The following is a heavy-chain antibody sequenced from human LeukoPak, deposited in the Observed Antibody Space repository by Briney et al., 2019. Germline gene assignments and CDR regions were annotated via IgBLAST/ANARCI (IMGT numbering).Heavy chain of an antibody. J-gene: IGHJ1*01. CDR1: GGSISSSSYY. V-gene: IGHV4-39*01. CDR2: IYYSGST. Sequence: SETLSLTCTVSGGSISSSSYYWGWIRQPPGKGLEWIGSIYYSGSTYYNPSLKSRVTISVDTSKNQFSLKLSSVTAADTAVYYCARLVGTDDAEYFQHWGQGALVTVSS. CDR3: ARLVGTDDAEYFQH. D-gene: IGHD1-26*01.